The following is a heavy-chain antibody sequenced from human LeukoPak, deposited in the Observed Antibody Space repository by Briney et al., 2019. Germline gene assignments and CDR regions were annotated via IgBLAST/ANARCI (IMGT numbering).Heavy chain of an antibody. V-gene: IGHV1-46*01. CDR3: ARGPIRRTMIVVVITTPLDAFDI. Sequence: ASVKVSCKASGYTFTSYYMHWVRQAPGQGLEWMGIINPSGGSTSYAQKFQGRVTTTRDTSTSTVYMELSSLRSEDTAVYYCARGPIRRTMIVVVITTPLDAFDIWGQGTMVTVSS. D-gene: IGHD3-22*01. CDR2: INPSGGST. CDR1: GYTFTSYY. J-gene: IGHJ3*02.